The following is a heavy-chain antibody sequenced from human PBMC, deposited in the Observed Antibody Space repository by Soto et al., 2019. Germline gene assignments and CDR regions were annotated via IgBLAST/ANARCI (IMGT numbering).Heavy chain of an antibody. CDR1: GGSISSGGYY. D-gene: IGHD1-26*01. CDR3: ARGATIEEAFDY. J-gene: IGHJ4*02. CDR2: IYYSGST. Sequence: QVQLQESGPGLVKPSQTLSLTCTVSGGSISSGGYYWSWIRQHPGKGLEWIGYIYYSGSTYYNPSLKSRVTISVDTSKNQFSLKLSSVTDADTAVYYCARGATIEEAFDYWGQGTLVTVSS. V-gene: IGHV4-31*03.